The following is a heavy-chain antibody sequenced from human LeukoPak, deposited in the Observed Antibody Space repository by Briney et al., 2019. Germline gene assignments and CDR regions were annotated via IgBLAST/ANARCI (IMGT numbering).Heavy chain of an antibody. CDR1: GFNVSSTY. CDR3: ARDRAGTAMPMISYYYYYMDV. CDR2: ISSSSSSYI. J-gene: IGHJ6*03. V-gene: IGHV3-21*01. Sequence: GGSLRLSCAASGFNVSSTYMNWVRQAPGKGLEWVSSISSSSSSYIYYADSVKGRFTISRDNAKNSLYLQMNSLRAEDTAVYYCARDRAGTAMPMISYYYYYMDVWGKGTTVTVSS. D-gene: IGHD5-18*01.